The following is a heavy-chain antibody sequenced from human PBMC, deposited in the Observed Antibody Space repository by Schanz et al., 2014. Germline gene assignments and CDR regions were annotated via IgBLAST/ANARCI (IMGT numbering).Heavy chain of an antibody. Sequence: VQLVESGGGLVQPGGSLRLSCAASGITFSGYSMNWVRQAPGKGLEWVAIIWYDGSNKYYADSVKGRFTISRDNSKNILTMQMSSLRAEDTALYYCTKGLLPVRALADVFDVWGQGTMVTVSP. CDR1: GITFSGYS. CDR3: TKGLLPVRALADVFDV. V-gene: IGHV3-33*06. D-gene: IGHD2-21*01. CDR2: IWYDGSNK. J-gene: IGHJ3*01.